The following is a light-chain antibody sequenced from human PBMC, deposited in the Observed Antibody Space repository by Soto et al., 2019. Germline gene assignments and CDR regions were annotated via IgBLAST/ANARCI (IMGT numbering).Light chain of an antibody. V-gene: IGKV1-39*01. CDR2: AAS. J-gene: IGKJ3*01. Sequence: DIQMTQSPSSLSASIGDRVTITCRASQSLTIYLNWYQQKPGKAPKLLIYAASSLQSGVPSRFSGSGSGTDFTLTIGSLQPEDFATYYCQQSYNAPFTFGPGNKVDIK. CDR3: QQSYNAPFT. CDR1: QSLTIY.